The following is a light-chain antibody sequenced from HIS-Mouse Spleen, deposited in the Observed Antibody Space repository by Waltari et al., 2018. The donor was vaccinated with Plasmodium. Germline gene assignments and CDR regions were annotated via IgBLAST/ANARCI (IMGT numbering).Light chain of an antibody. V-gene: IGKV1-33*01. CDR2: DAS. Sequence: DIQMTQSPSSLSASVGVRVTITCQASQDISNYLNWYQQKPGKAPKRLIYDASNLETGVPSRFSGSGSGTDFTFTISSLQPEDIATYYCQQYDNLPPLFTFGPGTKVDIK. CDR1: QDISNY. CDR3: QQYDNLPPLFT. J-gene: IGKJ3*01.